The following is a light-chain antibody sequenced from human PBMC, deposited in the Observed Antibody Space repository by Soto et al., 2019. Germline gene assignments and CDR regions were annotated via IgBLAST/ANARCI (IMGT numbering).Light chain of an antibody. CDR3: QEYNTSPFT. Sequence: EIVLTHSPGTLSLSPGERATLYCRASQSVGSNYLAWYQQKPGQPPRVLIYGASSRATGIPDRFSGSGFGADFTLTISRLEPEDFAVYYCQEYNTSPFTFGPGTKVDIK. CDR1: QSVGSNY. J-gene: IGKJ3*01. CDR2: GAS. V-gene: IGKV3-20*01.